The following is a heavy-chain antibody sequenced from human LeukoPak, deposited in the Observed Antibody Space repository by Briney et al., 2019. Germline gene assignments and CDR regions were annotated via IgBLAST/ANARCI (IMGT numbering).Heavy chain of an antibody. CDR2: ISGDGGST. J-gene: IGHJ4*02. CDR1: GFTFDDYA. D-gene: IGHD1-26*01. Sequence: PGGSLRLSCAASGFTFDDYAMHWVRQAPGKGLEWVSLISGDGGSTYYADSVKGRFTISRDNSKNSLYLQMNSLRTEDTALYYCARHVGATPYFDYWGQGTLVTVSS. V-gene: IGHV3-43*02. CDR3: ARHVGATPYFDY.